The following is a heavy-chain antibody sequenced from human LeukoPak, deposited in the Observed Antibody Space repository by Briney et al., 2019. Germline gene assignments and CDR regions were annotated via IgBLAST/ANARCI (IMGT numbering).Heavy chain of an antibody. D-gene: IGHD6-19*01. CDR1: GGSINGGSYY. V-gene: IGHV4-61*01. Sequence: SQTLSLTCSVSGGSINGGSYYWSWIRQPPGKGLEWIGYIYYSGSTNYNPSLKSRVTISVDTSKNQFSLKLSSVTAADTAVYYCARQRGAGSYYFDYWGQGTLVTVSS. CDR3: ARQRGAGSYYFDY. J-gene: IGHJ4*02. CDR2: IYYSGST.